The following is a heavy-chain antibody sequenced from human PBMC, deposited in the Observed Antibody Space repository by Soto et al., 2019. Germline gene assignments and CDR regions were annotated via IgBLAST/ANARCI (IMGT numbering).Heavy chain of an antibody. V-gene: IGHV1-69*13. CDR2: IIPIFGTA. J-gene: IGHJ4*02. CDR3: ARLRFLEWLSNAY. CDR1: GGTFSSYS. Sequence: GASVKVSCKASGGTFSSYSISWVRQAPGQGLEWMGGIIPIFGTANYAQKFQGRVTITADESTSTAYMELSSLRSEDTAVYYCARLRFLEWLSNAYWARGTLVTVSS. D-gene: IGHD3-3*01.